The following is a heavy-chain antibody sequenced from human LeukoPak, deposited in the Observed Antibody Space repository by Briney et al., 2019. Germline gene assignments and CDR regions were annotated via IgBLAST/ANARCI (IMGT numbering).Heavy chain of an antibody. V-gene: IGHV4-59*08. CDR3: ARHKVSSWPNYYLDV. CDR2: IYYTGNA. CDR1: GGSISSYY. D-gene: IGHD6-13*01. Sequence: SETLSLTCTVSGGSISSYYWSWIRQPPGKGLEWIGYIYYTGNANYNPSLKSRVTISVDTSNNQFSLKLSSVTAADTAVYYCARHKVSSWPNYYLDVWGKGTTVTVS. J-gene: IGHJ6*03.